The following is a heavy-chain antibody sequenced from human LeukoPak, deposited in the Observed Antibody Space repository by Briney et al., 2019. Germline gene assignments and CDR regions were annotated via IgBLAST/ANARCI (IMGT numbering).Heavy chain of an antibody. J-gene: IGHJ6*03. CDR3: ARVKQQLVRLLGRDTTYYYYYYMDV. CDR2: INHSGST. CDR1: GGSFSDYY. Sequence: SETLSLTCTVYGGSFSDYYWSWIRQPPGKGLEWIGEINHSGSTNYNPSLKSRVTISVDTSKNQFSLKLSSVTAADTAVYFCARVKQQLVRLLGRDTTYYYYYYMDVWGKGTTVTVSS. V-gene: IGHV4-34*01. D-gene: IGHD6-13*01.